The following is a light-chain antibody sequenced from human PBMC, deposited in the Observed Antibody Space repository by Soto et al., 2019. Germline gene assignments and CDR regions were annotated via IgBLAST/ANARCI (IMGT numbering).Light chain of an antibody. J-gene: IGLJ1*01. V-gene: IGLV1-44*01. CDR2: NDA. CDR3: AAWDDSPAYA. CDR1: SSNIGSYS. Sequence: QSVLTQPPSASGTPGQRVTISCSGSSSNIGSYSVNWYQQLPGTAPKLLIYNDAQRPSGVPDRFSGSKSGTSASLAISGLQSEDEADYYCAAWDDSPAYASGTRTKVTVL.